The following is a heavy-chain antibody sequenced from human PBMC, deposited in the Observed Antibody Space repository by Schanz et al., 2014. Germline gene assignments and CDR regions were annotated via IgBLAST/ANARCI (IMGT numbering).Heavy chain of an antibody. CDR3: ARHLPGGYNNHGWFDP. CDR1: GGSIRGYY. J-gene: IGHJ5*02. V-gene: IGHV4-59*08. D-gene: IGHD4-4*01. CDR2: VHSSGST. Sequence: QVQLQESGPGLVKPSETLSLTCTVSGGSIRGYYCSWIRQPPGKGLEWIGYVHSSGSTNYNSSLKIRVTISVDTSKNQFSLKLSSVTAADTAVYYCARHLPGGYNNHGWFDPWGQGTLVTVSS.